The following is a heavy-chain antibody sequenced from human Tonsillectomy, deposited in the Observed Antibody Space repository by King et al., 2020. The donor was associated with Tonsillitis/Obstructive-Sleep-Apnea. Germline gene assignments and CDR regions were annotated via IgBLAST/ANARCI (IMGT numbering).Heavy chain of an antibody. CDR2: IRGSGDST. CDR1: GFTFSTYA. CDR3: AKDPRPSYPYDTSGYYDC. Sequence: QLVQSGGGLVQPGGSLRLSCAASGFTFSTYAMTWVRQAPGKGLEWVSAIRGSGDSTYYADSVKGRFTISRDNSENTLYLQMNSLRAEDTAVYYCAKDPRPSYPYDTSGYYDCWGQGTLVTVSS. V-gene: IGHV3-23*04. D-gene: IGHD3-22*01. J-gene: IGHJ4*02.